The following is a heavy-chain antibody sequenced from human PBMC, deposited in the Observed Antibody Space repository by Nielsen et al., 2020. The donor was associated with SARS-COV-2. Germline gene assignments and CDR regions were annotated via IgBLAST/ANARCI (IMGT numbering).Heavy chain of an antibody. CDR1: GFTFSSYG. CDR2: ISSSSSTI. V-gene: IGHV3-48*02. Sequence: GESLKISCAASGFTFSSYGMHWVRQAPGKGLEWVSYISSSSSTIYYADSVKGRFTISRDNAKNSLYLQMNSLRDEDTAVYYCARRGQLEDYYYMDVWGKGTTVTVSS. D-gene: IGHD6-13*01. J-gene: IGHJ6*03. CDR3: ARRGQLEDYYYMDV.